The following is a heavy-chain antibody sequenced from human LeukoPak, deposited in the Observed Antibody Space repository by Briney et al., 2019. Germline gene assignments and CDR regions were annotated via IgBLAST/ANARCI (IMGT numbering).Heavy chain of an antibody. J-gene: IGHJ4*02. D-gene: IGHD3-22*01. CDR3: ASEDDDSSGFNY. V-gene: IGHV3-11*01. Sequence: GRSLRLACAASGCTYSDYYMSWIRQAPGKWLEWVSYISSSGSTIYYADSVKGRFTISRDNAKNSLYLQMNSLGAEDTAVYYCASEDDDSSGFNYWGQATLVTVPS. CDR2: ISSSGSTI. CDR1: GCTYSDYY.